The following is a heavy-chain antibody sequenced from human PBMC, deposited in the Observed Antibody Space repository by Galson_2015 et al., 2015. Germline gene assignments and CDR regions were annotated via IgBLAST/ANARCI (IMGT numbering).Heavy chain of an antibody. CDR3: VKPMTMITFGGVIDTITDAFDI. D-gene: IGHD3-16*02. V-gene: IGHV3-64D*06. CDR1: GFTFSSYA. CDR2: ISSNGGST. J-gene: IGHJ3*02. Sequence: SLRLSCAAFGFTFSSYAMHWVRQAPGKGLEYVSAISSNGGSTYYADSVKGRFTISRDNSKNTLYLQMSSLRAEDTAVYYCVKPMTMITFGGVIDTITDAFDIWGQGTMVTVSS.